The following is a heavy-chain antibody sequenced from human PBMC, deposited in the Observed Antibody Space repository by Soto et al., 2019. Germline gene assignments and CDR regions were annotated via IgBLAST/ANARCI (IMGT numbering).Heavy chain of an antibody. CDR1: GYTFTSYA. V-gene: IGHV1-3*01. Sequence: ASVKVSCKASGYTFTSYAMHWVRQAPGQRLEWMGWINAGNGNTKYSQKFQGRVTITRDTSASTAYMELSSLRSEDTAVYYCARDAVTGLRYFVWFLDYWGQGTLVTVSS. CDR2: INAGNGNT. CDR3: ARDAVTGLRYFVWFLDY. D-gene: IGHD3-9*01. J-gene: IGHJ4*02.